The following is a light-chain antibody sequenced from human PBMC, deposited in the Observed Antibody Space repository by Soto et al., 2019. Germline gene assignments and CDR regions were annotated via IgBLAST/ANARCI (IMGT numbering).Light chain of an antibody. Sequence: EIVLTQSPAPLSLSPGERATLSCRASQSVSSYLAWYQQKPGQAPRLLIYDASNRATGIPARFSGSGSGTDFTLTISSLEPEDFAVYYCQQRSNWPRNTFGGGTKVDIK. CDR1: QSVSSY. CDR3: QQRSNWPRNT. J-gene: IGKJ4*01. V-gene: IGKV3-11*01. CDR2: DAS.